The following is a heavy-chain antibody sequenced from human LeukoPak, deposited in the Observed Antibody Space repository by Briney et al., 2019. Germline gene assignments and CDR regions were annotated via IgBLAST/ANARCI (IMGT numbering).Heavy chain of an antibody. CDR3: AKGISGAAAGLRGMDV. D-gene: IGHD6-13*01. V-gene: IGHV3-74*03. CDR1: GFTFSNYW. Sequence: GGSLRLSCAASGFTFSNYWMHWVRQAPGKGLVWVSRINTDGSSTTYADSVKGRFTISRDNSKNTLYLQMNSLRAEDTAVYYCAKGISGAAAGLRGMDVWGQGTTVTVSS. J-gene: IGHJ6*02. CDR2: INTDGSST.